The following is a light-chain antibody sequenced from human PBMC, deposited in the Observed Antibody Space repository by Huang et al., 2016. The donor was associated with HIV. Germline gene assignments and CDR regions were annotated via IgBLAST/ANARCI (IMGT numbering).Light chain of an antibody. V-gene: IGKV1-NL1*01. CDR2: TSF. CDR3: QQYYSVPQT. Sequence: DIQMTQSPSSLSAFVGDKVTITCRASQDISNSLAWYQQTPGNAPKLLVHTSFILQSGVPARFSGSGSGTDYTLTISSLQPEDFATYYCQQYYSVPQTFGQGTRVEV. CDR1: QDISNS. J-gene: IGKJ1*01.